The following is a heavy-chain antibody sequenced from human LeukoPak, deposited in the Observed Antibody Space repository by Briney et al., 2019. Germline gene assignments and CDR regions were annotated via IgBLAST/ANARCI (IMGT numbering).Heavy chain of an antibody. V-gene: IGHV3-21*06. J-gene: IGHJ4*02. D-gene: IGHD6-6*01. CDR1: GFTFSSYS. Sequence: GGSLRLSCAASGFTFSSYSMNWVRQAPGKGLEWVSSISISTSYIYYADSLKDRFTTSRDNAKNSLYLQMHSLRAEATAVYYCPRELNSNSSVLRPDYWGQGTLVAVSS. CDR3: PRELNSNSSVLRPDY. CDR2: ISISTSYI.